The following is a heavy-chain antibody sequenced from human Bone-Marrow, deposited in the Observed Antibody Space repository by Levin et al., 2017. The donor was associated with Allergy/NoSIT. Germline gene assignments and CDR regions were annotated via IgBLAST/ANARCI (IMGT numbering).Heavy chain of an antibody. D-gene: IGHD6-6*01. CDR3: AKDCIAARPSYYYYGMDV. CDR2: ISYDGSNK. Sequence: PGGSLRLSCAASGFTFSSYGMHWVRQAPGKGLEWVAVISYDGSNKYYADSVKGRFTISRDNSKNTLYLQMNSLRAEDTAVYYCAKDCIAARPSYYYYGMDVWGQGTTVTVSS. J-gene: IGHJ6*02. V-gene: IGHV3-30*18. CDR1: GFTFSSYG.